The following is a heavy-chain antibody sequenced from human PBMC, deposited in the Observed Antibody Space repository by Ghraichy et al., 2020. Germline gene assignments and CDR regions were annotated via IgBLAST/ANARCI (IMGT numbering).Heavy chain of an antibody. CDR2: INHGGST. V-gene: IGHV4-34*01. J-gene: IGHJ4*02. CDR3: GRDADYGGPNDY. D-gene: IGHD4-23*01. CDR1: GGSFSGYY. Sequence: SETLSLTCSVYGGSFSGYYWSWIRQPPGKGLEWVGEINHGGSTNYNPSLKSRVTISIDTTKKQFSLKLTSVTAADTAVYYCGRDADYGGPNDYWGQGTVVTVSS.